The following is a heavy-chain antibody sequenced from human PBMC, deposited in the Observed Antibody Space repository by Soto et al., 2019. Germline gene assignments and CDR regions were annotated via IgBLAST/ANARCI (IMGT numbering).Heavy chain of an antibody. CDR1: GFTFSSYS. CDR3: ARGALGGEWLLSPTPYYYYYYGMDV. Sequence: EVQLVESGGGLVKPGGSLRLSCAASGFTFSSYSMNWVRQAPGKGLEWVSSISSSSSYIYYADSVKGRFTISRDNAKNSLYLQMNSLRAEDTAVYYCARGALGGEWLLSPTPYYYYYYGMDVWGQGTTVTVSS. CDR2: ISSSSSYI. J-gene: IGHJ6*02. V-gene: IGHV3-21*01. D-gene: IGHD3-3*01.